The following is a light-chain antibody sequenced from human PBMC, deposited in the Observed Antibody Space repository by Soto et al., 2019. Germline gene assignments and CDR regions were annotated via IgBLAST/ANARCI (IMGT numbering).Light chain of an antibody. CDR2: GVS. V-gene: IGKV1-17*01. CDR3: LQHNSYPFT. CDR1: QSIRNE. J-gene: IGKJ4*01. Sequence: DIQMTQSPSSLSASVGDRVTITCRASQSIRNELGWYQQKPGKAPKRLIYGVSSLQSGVPSRFSGGGYGAEFTLTISSLQPEDSATYYCLQHNSYPFTFGGGTKVEIK.